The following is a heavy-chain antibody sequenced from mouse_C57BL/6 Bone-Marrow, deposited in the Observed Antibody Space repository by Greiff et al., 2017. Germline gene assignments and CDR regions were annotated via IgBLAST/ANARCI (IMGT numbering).Heavy chain of an antibody. V-gene: IGHV1-81*01. CDR3: ATYGYHWYFDV. Sequence: QVQLQQSGAELARPGASVKLSCKASGYTFTSSGIRWVKQRTGQGLEWIGGIYPSSGNTYYNEKFKGKATLTAYKSSSTAYMELRRRTSEDSAVYFCATYGYHWYFDVWGTGTTVTVSS. J-gene: IGHJ1*03. D-gene: IGHD2-2*01. CDR2: IYPSSGNT. CDR1: GYTFTSSG.